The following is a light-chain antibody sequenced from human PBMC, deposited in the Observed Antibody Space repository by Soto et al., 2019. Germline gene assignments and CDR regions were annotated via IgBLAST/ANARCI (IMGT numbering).Light chain of an antibody. CDR1: QSVSRY. J-gene: IGKJ4*01. CDR3: QQRSNWPLT. Sequence: EIVLTQSPATLSLSPWERATLACRASQSVSRYLAWYQQKPGPAPRLRIYDASNRAIGIPARFSGSGSGTDFTLTISSLEPEDFAVYYGQQRSNWPLTFGGGTKVGIK. V-gene: IGKV3-11*01. CDR2: DAS.